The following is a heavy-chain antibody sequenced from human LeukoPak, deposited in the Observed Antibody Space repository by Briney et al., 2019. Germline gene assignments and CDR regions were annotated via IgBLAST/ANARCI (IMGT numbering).Heavy chain of an antibody. CDR2: IYYSGST. D-gene: IGHD4-23*01. V-gene: IGHV4-39*07. CDR1: GGSISSSSYY. J-gene: IGHJ6*02. Sequence: SETLSLTCTVSGGSISSSSYYWGWIRQPPGKGLEWIGSIYYSGSTYYNPSLKSRVTISVDTSKNQFSLKLSSVTAADTAVYYCARDQGEYDYGVNRHYYYYYGMDVWGQGTTVTVSS. CDR3: ARDQGEYDYGVNRHYYYYYGMDV.